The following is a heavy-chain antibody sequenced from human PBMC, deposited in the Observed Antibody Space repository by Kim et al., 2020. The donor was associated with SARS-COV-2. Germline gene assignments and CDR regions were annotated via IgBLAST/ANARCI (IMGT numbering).Heavy chain of an antibody. CDR2: ISPASDYI. CDR1: GLTFSIYS. D-gene: IGHD3-10*01. CDR3: TTKGRDGPNSGYFQH. J-gene: IGHJ1*01. V-gene: IGHV3-21*01. Sequence: GGSLRLSCAASGLTFSIYSMHWVRQPPGKGLEWVASISPASDYIFHSDSVRGPFTVSRDNAKSSLYLQMSSLRDADTAVYYCTTKGRDGPNSGYFQHWG.